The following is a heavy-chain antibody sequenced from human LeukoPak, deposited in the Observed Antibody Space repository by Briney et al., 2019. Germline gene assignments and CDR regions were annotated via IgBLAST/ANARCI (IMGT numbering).Heavy chain of an antibody. CDR3: ARHDGSITIFGVVIITGFDY. V-gene: IGHV4-39*01. Sequence: PSETLSLTCTVSGGSISSSSYYWGWIRQPPGKGLEWIGSIYYSGSTYYNPSLKSRVTISVDTSKNQFSLKLSSVTAADTAVYYCARHDGSITIFGVVIITGFDYWGQGTLVTVSS. J-gene: IGHJ4*02. D-gene: IGHD3-3*01. CDR2: IYYSGST. CDR1: GGSISSSSYY.